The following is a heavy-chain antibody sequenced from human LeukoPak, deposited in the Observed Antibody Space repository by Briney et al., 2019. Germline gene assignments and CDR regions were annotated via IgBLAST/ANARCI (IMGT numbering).Heavy chain of an antibody. V-gene: IGHV4-4*07. CDR2: IYTSGST. J-gene: IGHJ4*02. CDR1: GGSLSSYY. Sequence: SETLSLTRPVSGGSLSSYYWGWVRQPAGEGPEWIGRIYTSGSTNYNPSLKSRVTMSVDTSKNQFSLKLSSVTAADTAVYYCARDLVGYSSSWSARSHYFDYRGQGTLVTVSS. CDR3: ARDLVGYSSSWSARSHYFDY. D-gene: IGHD6-13*01.